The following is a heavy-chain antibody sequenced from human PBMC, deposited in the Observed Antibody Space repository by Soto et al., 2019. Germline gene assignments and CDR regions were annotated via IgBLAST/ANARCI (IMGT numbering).Heavy chain of an antibody. J-gene: IGHJ4*02. V-gene: IGHV3-7*03. CDR1: GFSFSNYW. Sequence: PGGSLRLSCAASGFSFSNYWMMWVRQAPGKGLEWVANIRQDGSDKYYGDSVRGRFTASRDNAKSSLFLQMNSLRAEDTAVYYCAGAPEGWTADYWGQGILVTVSS. CDR3: AGAPEGWTADY. CDR2: IRQDGSDK. D-gene: IGHD6-19*01.